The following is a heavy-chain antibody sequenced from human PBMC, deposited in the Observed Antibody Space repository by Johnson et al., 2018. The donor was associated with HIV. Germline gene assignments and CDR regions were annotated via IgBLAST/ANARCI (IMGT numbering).Heavy chain of an antibody. J-gene: IGHJ3*02. D-gene: IGHD3-22*01. Sequence: VQLVESGGGLVQPGRSLRLSCAASGFTFDDYAMHWVRQAPGKGLEWVSGISWNSGSVDYADSVKGRFTISRDNAKNSLYLQMNSLRTEDTAFYYCAKDTRYYDSSGYPTEAFDIWGQGTMLIVSS. CDR2: ISWNSGSV. V-gene: IGHV3-9*01. CDR3: AKDTRYYDSSGYPTEAFDI. CDR1: GFTFDDYA.